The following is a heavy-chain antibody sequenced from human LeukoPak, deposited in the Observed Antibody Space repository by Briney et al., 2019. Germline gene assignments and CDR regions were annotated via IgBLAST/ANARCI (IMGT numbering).Heavy chain of an antibody. J-gene: IGHJ6*04. D-gene: IGHD5-18*01. CDR2: IIPILGIA. Sequence: SVKVSCKAFGGSFSSEAISWVRQAPGQGLEWMGRIIPILGIANYAQKFQGRVTITADKSTSTAYMELSSLRSEDTAVYYCARENTAGVWGKGTTVTVSS. V-gene: IGHV1-69*04. CDR3: ARENTAGV. CDR1: GGSFSSEA.